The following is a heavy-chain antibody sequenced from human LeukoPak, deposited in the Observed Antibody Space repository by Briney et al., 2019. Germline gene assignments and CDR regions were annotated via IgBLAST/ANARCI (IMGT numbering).Heavy chain of an antibody. V-gene: IGHV4-39*07. CDR1: GGSISSSSYY. D-gene: IGHD3-22*01. CDR3: ARGTYYYDSSGPGAFDI. Sequence: PSETLSLTCTVSGGSISSSSYYWGWIRQPPGKGLEWIGSIYYSGSTYYNPSLKSRVTISVDTSKNQFSLKLSSVTAADTAVYYCARGTYYYDSSGPGAFDIWGQGTMVTVSS. J-gene: IGHJ3*02. CDR2: IYYSGST.